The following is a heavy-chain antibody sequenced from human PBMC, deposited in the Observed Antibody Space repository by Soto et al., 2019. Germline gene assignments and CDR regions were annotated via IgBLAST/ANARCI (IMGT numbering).Heavy chain of an antibody. D-gene: IGHD1-20*01. J-gene: IGHJ6*02. Sequence: QVQLQESGPGLVKPSETLSLTCTVSGGSISSYYWSWIRQPPGKGLEWIGYIYYSGSTNYNPSLKSRVTISVDTSKNQFSLKPSSVTAADTAVYYCARDTLNWHYSSGMDVWGQGTTVTVSS. CDR1: GGSISSYY. V-gene: IGHV4-59*01. CDR2: IYYSGST. CDR3: ARDTLNWHYSSGMDV.